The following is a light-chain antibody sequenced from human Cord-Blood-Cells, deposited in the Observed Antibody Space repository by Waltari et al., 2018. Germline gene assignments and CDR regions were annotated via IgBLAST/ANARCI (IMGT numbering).Light chain of an antibody. Sequence: EIVLTQSPGTLSLSPGDRATLSCRASQSVSSSYLAWYQQTPGQAPRLLIYGASSRGTGIPDRFSGSVSETDFTLTISRLEPEDFAVYYCQQYGSSPLTFGGGTKVEIK. V-gene: IGKV3-20*01. CDR3: QQYGSSPLT. CDR1: QSVSSSY. CDR2: GAS. J-gene: IGKJ4*01.